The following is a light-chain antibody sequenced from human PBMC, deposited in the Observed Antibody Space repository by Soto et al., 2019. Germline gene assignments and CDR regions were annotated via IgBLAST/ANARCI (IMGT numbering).Light chain of an antibody. V-gene: IGLV1-40*01. Sequence: SVLTQPPSVSGAPGQRVTISCTGSSSNIGAGYDVHWYQQVPGTAPKLLIYGNSNRPSGVPDRFPGSKSGTSASLAITGLQAEDEADYYCQSYDSSLSGSVFGGGTKLTVL. CDR1: SSNIGAGYD. CDR2: GNS. J-gene: IGLJ2*01. CDR3: QSYDSSLSGSV.